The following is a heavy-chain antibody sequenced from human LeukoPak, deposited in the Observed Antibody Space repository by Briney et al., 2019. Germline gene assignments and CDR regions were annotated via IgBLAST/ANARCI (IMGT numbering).Heavy chain of an antibody. CDR2: IHSSGST. D-gene: IGHD3-10*01. V-gene: IGHV4-39*01. CDR1: GGSISSSSFY. Sequence: SETLSLTCTVSGGSISSSSFYWGWIRQPPGKGLEWIANIHSSGSTYYNPSLKSRVTISIDTSGNQFSLKLSSVTAADTAVYLCARFQSWFRSTDYWGQGIPVTVSS. CDR3: ARFQSWFRSTDY. J-gene: IGHJ4*02.